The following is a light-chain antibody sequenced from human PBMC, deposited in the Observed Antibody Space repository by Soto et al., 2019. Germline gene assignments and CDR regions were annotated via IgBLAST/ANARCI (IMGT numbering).Light chain of an antibody. CDR2: EAS. J-gene: IGKJ4*01. CDR1: QDITDD. CDR3: QQYDNVPLT. Sequence: DIQMTQSPSSLSESVGDRVTITCQASQDITDDLNWYQQKPGKAPKVLIYEASNLETGVPSRFSGSGSGTDFTFTISSLQPEDIATYFCQQYDNVPLTFGGGTKVEIK. V-gene: IGKV1-33*01.